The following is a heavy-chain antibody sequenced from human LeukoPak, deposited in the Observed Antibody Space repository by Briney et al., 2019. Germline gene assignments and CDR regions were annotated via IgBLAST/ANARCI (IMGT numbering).Heavy chain of an antibody. CDR3: ARGLTISLFDY. J-gene: IGHJ4*02. CDR1: GFTFSSYS. D-gene: IGHD3-3*01. Sequence: GGSLRLSCAASGFTFSSYSMNWVRQAPGKGLEWVSSISSSSSYIYYADSVKGRFIISRDNAKNSLYLQMNSLRAEDTAVYYCARGLTISLFDYWGQGTLVTVSS. V-gene: IGHV3-21*01. CDR2: ISSSSSYI.